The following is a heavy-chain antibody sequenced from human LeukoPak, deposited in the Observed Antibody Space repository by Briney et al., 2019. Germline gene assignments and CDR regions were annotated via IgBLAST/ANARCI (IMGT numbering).Heavy chain of an antibody. CDR1: GYTFTSYY. CDR2: INPSGGST. Sequence: ASVKVSCKASGYTFTSYYMHWVRQAPGQGLEWMRIINPSGGSTSYAQKFQGRVTMTRDTSISTAYMELSRLRSDDTAVYYCAREDVVVVAATIQYFQHWGQGTLVTVSS. V-gene: IGHV1-46*01. CDR3: AREDVVVVAATIQYFQH. J-gene: IGHJ1*01. D-gene: IGHD2-15*01.